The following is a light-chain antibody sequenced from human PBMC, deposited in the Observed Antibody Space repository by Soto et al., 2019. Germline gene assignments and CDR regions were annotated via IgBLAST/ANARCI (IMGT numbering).Light chain of an antibody. J-gene: IGKJ5*01. Sequence: EIVLTQSPDTLSLSPGERATVSCRASQIVSGDYLAWYQQKPGQVPRLLIYGAFNRAGGIPDRFRGSGYGTDFTLTISRLEPEDFVVYYCQQHETLITFGQGTRLEIK. CDR1: QIVSGDY. CDR2: GAF. V-gene: IGKV3-20*01. CDR3: QQHETLIT.